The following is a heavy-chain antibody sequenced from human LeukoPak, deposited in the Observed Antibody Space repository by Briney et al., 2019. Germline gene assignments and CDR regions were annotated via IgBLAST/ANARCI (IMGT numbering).Heavy chain of an antibody. D-gene: IGHD3-22*01. CDR3: TTQNGYYYDSSGYYEDVDY. CDR1: GFTFSKAW. V-gene: IGHV3-15*01. J-gene: IGHJ4*02. Sequence: GSLRLSCAASGFTFSKAWVSWVRQAPGKGLGWVGRIKSKTDGGKTDYAAPMKGRFTISRDDSKNTLYLQINSLKTEETAVYYCTTQNGYYYDSSGYYEDVDYWGQGTLVTVSS. CDR2: IKSKTDGGKT.